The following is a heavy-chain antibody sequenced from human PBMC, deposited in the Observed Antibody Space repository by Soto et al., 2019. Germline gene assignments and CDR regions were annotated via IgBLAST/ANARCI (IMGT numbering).Heavy chain of an antibody. D-gene: IGHD2-2*01. CDR3: TRKSLQYGPSDLGYCISTSCYPGWYYYYGMDV. Sequence: PGGSLRLSCTASGFTFGDYAMSWFRQAPGKGLEWVGFIRSKAYGGTTEYAASVKGRFTISRDDSKSIAYLQMNSLKTEDTAVYYCTRKSLQYGPSDLGYCISTSCYPGWYYYYGMDVWGQGTTVTVSS. CDR2: IRSKAYGGTT. J-gene: IGHJ6*02. CDR1: GFTFGDYA. V-gene: IGHV3-49*03.